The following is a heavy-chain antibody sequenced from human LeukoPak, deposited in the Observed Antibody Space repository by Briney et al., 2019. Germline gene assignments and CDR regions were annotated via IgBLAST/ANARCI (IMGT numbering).Heavy chain of an antibody. CDR1: GGSISTYY. CDR2: IYHSGST. CDR3: ARGGAARLHFQN. D-gene: IGHD6-6*01. V-gene: IGHV4-59*01. Sequence: PSETLSLTCTVSGGSISTYYWNWIRQPPGKGLEWIGYIYHSGSTNYNPSLQSRVAISVDTSKNQFSLNLNSVTAADTAVYYCARGGAARLHFQNWGQGTLVTVSS. J-gene: IGHJ1*01.